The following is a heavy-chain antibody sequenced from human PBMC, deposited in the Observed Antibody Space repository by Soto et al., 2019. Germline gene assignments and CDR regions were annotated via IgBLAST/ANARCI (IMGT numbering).Heavy chain of an antibody. J-gene: IGHJ3*02. Sequence: TLSLTCTVSGGSISSGGYYWSWIRQHPGKGLEWIGYIYYSGSTYYNPSLKSRVTISVDTSKNQFSLKLSSVTAADTAVYYCARAPGLEDYVFDIWGQGTMVTVSS. CDR3: ARAPGLEDYVFDI. D-gene: IGHD3-16*01. V-gene: IGHV4-31*03. CDR1: GGSISSGGYY. CDR2: IYYSGST.